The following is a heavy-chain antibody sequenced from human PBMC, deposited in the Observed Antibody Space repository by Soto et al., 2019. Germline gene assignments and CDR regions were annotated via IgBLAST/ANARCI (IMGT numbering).Heavy chain of an antibody. J-gene: IGHJ4*02. Sequence: SVRVSCKASGGTFSSYAISWVRQAPGQGLEWMGGMIPIFGTANSAQKFQGGVTITADESISTAYMELSSLRSEDTAVYYCARETPGGWYDIAFDYWGQGTLVTVSS. D-gene: IGHD6-19*01. CDR2: MIPIFGTA. CDR1: GGTFSSYA. V-gene: IGHV1-69*13. CDR3: ARETPGGWYDIAFDY.